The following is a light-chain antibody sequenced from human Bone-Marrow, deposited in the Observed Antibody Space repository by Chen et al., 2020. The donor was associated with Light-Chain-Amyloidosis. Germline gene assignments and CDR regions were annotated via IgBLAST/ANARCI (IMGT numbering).Light chain of an antibody. CDR3: QSADSSGTYEVI. CDR2: RDP. Sequence: SYELPQPPSVSVSPGQTARITCSGDDLPTKYAYWYQQKPGQAHVLVIHRDPERPSGISERFSGSSSGTTATLTISGVQAEDEADYHCQSADSSGTYEVIFGGGTKLTVL. J-gene: IGLJ2*01. CDR1: DLPTKY. V-gene: IGLV3-25*03.